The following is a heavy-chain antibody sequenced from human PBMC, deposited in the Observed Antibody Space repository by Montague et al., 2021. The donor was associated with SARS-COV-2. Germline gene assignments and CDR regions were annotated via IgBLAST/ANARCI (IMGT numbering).Heavy chain of an antibody. CDR2: ITSSSSDI. CDR3: ARERYSGYDNDGMDV. J-gene: IGHJ6*02. V-gene: IGHV3-21*01. Sequence: SLRLSCAASGFTFSSYSMSWVRQAPGKGLEWVSSITSSSSDIYNADSVKGRFTISRDNAKNALSLQMNSLRAEDTAVYYCARERYSGYDNDGMDVWGQGTTVTVSS. D-gene: IGHD5-12*01. CDR1: GFTFSSYS.